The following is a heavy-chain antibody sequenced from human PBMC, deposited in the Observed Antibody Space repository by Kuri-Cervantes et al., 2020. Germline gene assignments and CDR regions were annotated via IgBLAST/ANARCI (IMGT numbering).Heavy chain of an antibody. CDR2: IHYSGST. V-gene: IGHV4-28*01. Sequence: SQTLSLTCAVSGYSISSSNWWGWIRQLPGKGLEWIGHIHYSGSTHYSPSLKSRVTMSVDTSKNQFSLRLSSVTAADTAVYYCTRSSPVTTGDAFDIWGQGTMVTVSS. J-gene: IGHJ3*02. CDR3: TRSSPVTTGDAFDI. CDR1: GYSISSSNW. D-gene: IGHD4-11*01.